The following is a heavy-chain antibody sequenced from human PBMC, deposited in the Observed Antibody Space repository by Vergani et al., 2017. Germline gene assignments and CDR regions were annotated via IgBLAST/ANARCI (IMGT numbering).Heavy chain of an antibody. CDR1: GDSVSSNSAA. V-gene: IGHV6-1*01. J-gene: IGHJ5*02. CDR2: TNYRSKWYN. Sequence: QVQLQQSGPGLVKPSQTLSLTCAISGDSVSSNSAAWNWIRQSPSRGLEWLGRTNYRSKWYNDYAVSVKSRITINPDTSKNQFSLQLNSVNPEDTAVYYXARDRAPEYSSSSAWFDPWGQGTLVTVSS. D-gene: IGHD6-6*01. CDR3: ARDRAPEYSSSSAWFDP.